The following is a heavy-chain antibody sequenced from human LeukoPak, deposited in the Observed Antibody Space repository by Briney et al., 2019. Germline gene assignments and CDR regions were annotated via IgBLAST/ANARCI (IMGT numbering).Heavy chain of an antibody. CDR2: ISSSSSYI. CDR1: GFTFSSYS. V-gene: IGHV3-21*01. J-gene: IGHJ4*02. CDR3: AGAGVPAASRY. Sequence: GGSLRLSCAASGFTFSSYSMNWVRQAPGKGLEWVSSISSSSSYIYYADSVKGRFTISRDNAKNSLYLQMNSLRAEDTAVYYCAGAGVPAASRYWGQGTPVTVSS. D-gene: IGHD2-2*01.